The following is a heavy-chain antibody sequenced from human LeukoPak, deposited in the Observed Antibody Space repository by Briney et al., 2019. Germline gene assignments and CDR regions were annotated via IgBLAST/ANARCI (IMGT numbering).Heavy chain of an antibody. Sequence: SETLSLTCTVSGGSISSSSYYWGWIRQPPGKGLEWIGSIYYSGSTYYNPSHKSRVTISVDTSKNQFSLKLSSVTAADTAVYYCARQGGCSSTSCYARGALDYWGQGTLVTVSS. V-gene: IGHV4-39*01. CDR1: GGSISSSSYY. D-gene: IGHD2-2*01. CDR3: ARQGGCSSTSCYARGALDY. J-gene: IGHJ4*02. CDR2: IYYSGST.